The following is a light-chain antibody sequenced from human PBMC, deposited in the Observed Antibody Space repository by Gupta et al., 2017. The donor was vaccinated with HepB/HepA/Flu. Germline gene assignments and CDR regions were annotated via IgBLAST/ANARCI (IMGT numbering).Light chain of an antibody. CDR3: NSQASSGNLLV. J-gene: IGLJ2*01. V-gene: IGLV3-19*01. CDR2: GKN. CDR1: SLRSYY. Sequence: SSELTQDPAVSVALGQTVRITCQGDSLRSYYASWYQQKPGQAPVLVIYGKNNRPSGIPDRFSGSSSGNTASLTITGAQAEDEADYYCNSQASSGNLLVFGGGTKLTVL.